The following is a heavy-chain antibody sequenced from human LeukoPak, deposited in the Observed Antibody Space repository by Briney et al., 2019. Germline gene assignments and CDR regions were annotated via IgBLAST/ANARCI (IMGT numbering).Heavy chain of an antibody. J-gene: IGHJ6*02. D-gene: IGHD1-26*01. CDR3: ARDLIVGANYYYYGMDV. V-gene: IGHV1-69*13. CDR1: GGTFSSYA. Sequence: SVKVSCKASGGTFSSYAISWVRQAPGQGLEWMGGVIPIFGTANYAQKFQGRITITADESTSTAYMELSSLRSEDTAVYYCARDLIVGANYYYYGMDVWGQGTTVTVSS. CDR2: VIPIFGTA.